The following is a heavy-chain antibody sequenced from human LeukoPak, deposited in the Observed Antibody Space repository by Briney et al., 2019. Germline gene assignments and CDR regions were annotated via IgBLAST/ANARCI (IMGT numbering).Heavy chain of an antibody. J-gene: IGHJ4*02. CDR2: INHSGST. CDR3: ARGGWIQLWPLGY. D-gene: IGHD5-18*01. CDR1: GGSFSGYY. Sequence: SETLSLTCAVYGGSFSGYYWSWIRQPPGKGLEWIGEINHSGSTNYNPSLKSRVTKSVDTSKNQFSLKLSSVTAADTAVYYCARGGWIQLWPLGYWGQGTLVTVSS. V-gene: IGHV4-34*01.